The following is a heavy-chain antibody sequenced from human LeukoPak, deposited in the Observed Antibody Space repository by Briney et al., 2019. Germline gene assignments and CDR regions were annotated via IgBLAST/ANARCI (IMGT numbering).Heavy chain of an antibody. J-gene: IGHJ4*02. CDR3: AKDWGPFTKVATTDFDY. Sequence: PGGSLRLSCAASGFTFSSYGTHWVRQAPGKGLEWVAFIRYVGSNKYYADSVKGRFTISRDNSKNTLYLQMNSLRAEDTAVYYCAKDWGPFTKVATTDFDYWGQGTLVTVSS. V-gene: IGHV3-30*02. CDR1: GFTFSSYG. CDR2: IRYVGSNK. D-gene: IGHD5-12*01.